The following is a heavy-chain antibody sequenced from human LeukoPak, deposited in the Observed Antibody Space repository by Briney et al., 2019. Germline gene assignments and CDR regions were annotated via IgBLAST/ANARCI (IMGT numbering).Heavy chain of an antibody. CDR1: GFTFSSYA. CDR2: ISGSGRNT. V-gene: IGHV3-23*01. D-gene: IGHD3-22*01. CDR3: ATNYYDSSGYFPDFDY. Sequence: GGSLRLSCTASGFTFSSYAMNWVRQAQVKRLEWVSTISGSGRNTYYADSVKGRFTISRDNSKNTLYLQMNSLRAEDTALYYCATNYYDSSGYFPDFDYWGQGALVSVSS. J-gene: IGHJ4*02.